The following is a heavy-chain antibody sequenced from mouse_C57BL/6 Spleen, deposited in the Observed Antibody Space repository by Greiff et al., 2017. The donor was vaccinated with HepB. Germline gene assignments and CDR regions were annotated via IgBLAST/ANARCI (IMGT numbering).Heavy chain of an antibody. CDR3: ACNWDFY. Sequence: VQLQQSGAELAKPGASVKLSCKASGYTFTSYWMHWVKQRPGQGLEWIGYINPSSGYTKYNQKFKDKATLPADKSSSTAYLQLSSLDYEDSAVYYCACNWDFYWGQGTTLTVSS. J-gene: IGHJ2*01. V-gene: IGHV1-7*01. CDR1: GYTFTSYW. D-gene: IGHD4-1*01. CDR2: INPSSGYT.